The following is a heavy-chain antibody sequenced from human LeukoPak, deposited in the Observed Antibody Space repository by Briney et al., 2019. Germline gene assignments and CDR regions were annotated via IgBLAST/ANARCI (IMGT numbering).Heavy chain of an antibody. V-gene: IGHV5-51*01. Sequence: GESLKISCKGSGYSFTSYWIGWVRQMPGKGLEWMGIIYSGDSDTRYSPSFQGQVTISADKSISNAYLQWSSLKASDTAMYYCARLAGPFVDAFDIWGQGTMVTVSS. CDR3: ARLAGPFVDAFDI. CDR2: IYSGDSDT. J-gene: IGHJ3*02. CDR1: GYSFTSYW.